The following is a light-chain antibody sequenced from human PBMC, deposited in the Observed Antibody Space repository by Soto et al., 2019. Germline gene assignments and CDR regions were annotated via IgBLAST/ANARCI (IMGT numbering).Light chain of an antibody. CDR1: RSISNY. CDR2: GAS. Sequence: DIQMTQSPSSLSASVGDAVSLTCRASRSISNYLNWYQQKPGRAPKLLISGASSLQRGVPSRFSGSGSGTTFTLTITSLQPDDFAIYFCQQSYTAPYTFGPGTKVIS. V-gene: IGKV1-39*01. CDR3: QQSYTAPYT. J-gene: IGKJ3*01.